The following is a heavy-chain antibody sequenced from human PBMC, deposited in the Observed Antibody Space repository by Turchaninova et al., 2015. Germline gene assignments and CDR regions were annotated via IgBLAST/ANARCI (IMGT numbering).Heavy chain of an antibody. CDR1: GFTFSSYA. J-gene: IGHJ4*02. CDR2: MSGSGDRT. D-gene: IGHD3-16*02. CDR3: AKMQLHVGDLSPFDS. V-gene: IGHV3-23*04. Sequence: EVQLVESGGGLVQPGGSPRLSCAASGFTFSSYAMSWVRPAPGKGLEWVSSMSGSGDRTYYAESVKGRFTIARDKSKNTLYVQMNSLRAEDTAVYYCAKMQLHVGDLSPFDSWGQGTLVTVSS.